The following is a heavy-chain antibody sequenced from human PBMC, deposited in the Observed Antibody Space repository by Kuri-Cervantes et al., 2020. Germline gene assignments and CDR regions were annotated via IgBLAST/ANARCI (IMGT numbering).Heavy chain of an antibody. Sequence: GSLRLSCAVYGGSFSGYYWSWIRQPPGKGLEWIGEINHSGSTNYNPSLKSRVTISVDTSKNQFSLKLSSVTAADTAVYYCARCCDSSGYYYDYWGQGTLVTVSS. V-gene: IGHV4-34*01. CDR2: INHSGST. CDR1: GGSFSGYY. J-gene: IGHJ4*02. CDR3: ARCCDSSGYYYDY. D-gene: IGHD3-22*01.